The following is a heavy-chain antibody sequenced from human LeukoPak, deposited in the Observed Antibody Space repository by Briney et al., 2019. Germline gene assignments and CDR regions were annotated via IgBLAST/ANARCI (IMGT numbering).Heavy chain of an antibody. CDR2: IIPIFGIA. CDR1: GGTFSSYA. D-gene: IGHD3-3*01. CDR3: ASPSYDFWSGYYGPHYYYGMDV. Sequence: GASVKVSCKASGGTFSSYAISWVRQAPGQGLEWMGRIIPIFGIANYAQKFQGRVTITADKSTSTAYMELSSLRSEDTAVYYCASPSYDFWSGYYGPHYYYGMDVWGQGTTVTVSS. J-gene: IGHJ6*02. V-gene: IGHV1-69*04.